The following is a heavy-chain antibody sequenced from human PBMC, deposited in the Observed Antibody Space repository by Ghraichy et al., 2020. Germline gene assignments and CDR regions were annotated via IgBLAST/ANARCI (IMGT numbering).Heavy chain of an antibody. CDR2: IYTSGST. CDR1: GGTISSYY. J-gene: IGHJ5*02. V-gene: IGHV4-4*07. Sequence: SETLSLTCTVSGGTISSYYWNWIRQPAGKGLEWIGRIYTSGSTNYNPSLKSRVTMSVDTSKNQFSLKLSSVTAADTAVYYCARDQQGGYCSSTSCPYNWFDPWGQGTLVTVSS. CDR3: ARDQQGGYCSSTSCPYNWFDP. D-gene: IGHD2-2*01.